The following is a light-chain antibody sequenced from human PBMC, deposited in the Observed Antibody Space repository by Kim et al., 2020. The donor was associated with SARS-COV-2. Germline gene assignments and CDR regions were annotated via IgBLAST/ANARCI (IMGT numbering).Light chain of an antibody. V-gene: IGLV1-51*01. CDR2: DNN. CDR3: GAWDSSLSAYV. Sequence: GQKVTISCSGSSSNIRNNYVSWYQQLPGTAPKLLIYDNNKRPSGIPDRFSGSKSGTSATLGITGLQTGDEADYYCGAWDSSLSAYVFGTGTKVTVL. J-gene: IGLJ1*01. CDR1: SSNIRNNY.